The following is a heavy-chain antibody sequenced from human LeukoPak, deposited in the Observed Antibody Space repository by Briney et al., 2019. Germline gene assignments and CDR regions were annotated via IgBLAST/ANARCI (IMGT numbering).Heavy chain of an antibody. V-gene: IGHV1-8*01. CDR2: MNPNSGNT. CDR3: ARHYDILTGYYSSYYYGMDI. J-gene: IGHJ6*02. D-gene: IGHD3-9*01. CDR1: GYTFTSYD. Sequence: GASVKVSCKASGYTFTSYDINWVRQATGQGLEWMGWMNPNSGNTGYAQKFQVRVTMTRNTSISTAYLELSSLRSEDTAVYYCARHYDILTGYYSSYYYGMDIWGQGTTVTVSS.